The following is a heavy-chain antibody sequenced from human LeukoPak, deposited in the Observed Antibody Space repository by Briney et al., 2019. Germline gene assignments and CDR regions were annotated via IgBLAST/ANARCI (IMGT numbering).Heavy chain of an antibody. CDR2: ISAYNGNT. V-gene: IGHV1-18*04. D-gene: IGHD6-19*01. Sequence: ASAKVSCKASGFTFTSYGISWVGQGPGQGLELMGWISAYNGNTNYAQKLQSRVTMTTDKSTSTAYMALRSLRSEDTTVYYCARSGLIAVAGGDYWGKGTLVTVSS. J-gene: IGHJ4*02. CDR1: GFTFTSYG. CDR3: ARSGLIAVAGGDY.